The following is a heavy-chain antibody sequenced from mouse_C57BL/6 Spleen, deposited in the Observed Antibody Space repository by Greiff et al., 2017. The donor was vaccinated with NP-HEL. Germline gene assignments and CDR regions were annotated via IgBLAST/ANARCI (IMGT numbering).Heavy chain of an antibody. CDR3: ARSGYYGSSGGYY. J-gene: IGHJ2*01. Sequence: VQLQQSGPELVKPGASVKISCKASGYAFSSSWMNWVKQRPGKGLEWIGRIYPGGGDTNYNGKFKGKATLTADKSSSTAYMQLSRLTSEDSAVCFCARSGYYGSSGGYYWGQGTTLTVAS. CDR2: IYPGGGDT. D-gene: IGHD1-1*01. V-gene: IGHV1-82*01. CDR1: GYAFSSSW.